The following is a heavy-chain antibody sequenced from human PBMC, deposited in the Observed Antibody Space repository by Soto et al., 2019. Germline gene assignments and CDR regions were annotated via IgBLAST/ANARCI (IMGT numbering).Heavy chain of an antibody. J-gene: IGHJ5*02. Sequence: GASVKVSCKASGYTFTSYGISWVRQAPGQGLEWMGWISSYNDNTNYAQKVRGRVTMTKGKSTSTTYMELRSLRSDDTAVYYCARGPRYCSSSMCFSGVTWFDPWGQGTLVTVSS. D-gene: IGHD2-2*01. CDR3: ARGPRYCSSSMCFSGVTWFDP. CDR1: GYTFTSYG. CDR2: ISSYNDNT. V-gene: IGHV1-18*04.